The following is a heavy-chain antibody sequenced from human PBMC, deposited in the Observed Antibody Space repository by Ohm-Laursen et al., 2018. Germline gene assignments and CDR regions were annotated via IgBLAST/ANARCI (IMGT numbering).Heavy chain of an antibody. CDR2: IYYSGNT. V-gene: IGHV4-28*01. J-gene: IGHJ5*02. Sequence: SDTLSLTCAVSGYSISSSNWWGWIRQPPGKGLEWIGYIYYSGNTYYNPSLKCRVTMSLATSGNHFSLKLISVTAVDTAVYYCARIQDCGGDCYSGYFDPWGQGTLVTVSS. CDR3: ARIQDCGGDCYSGYFDP. D-gene: IGHD2-21*02. CDR1: GYSISSSNW.